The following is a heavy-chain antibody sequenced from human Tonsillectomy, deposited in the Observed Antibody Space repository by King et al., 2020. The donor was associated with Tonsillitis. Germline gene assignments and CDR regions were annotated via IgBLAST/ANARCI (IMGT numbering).Heavy chain of an antibody. J-gene: IGHJ5*02. CDR1: GGTFSNYA. Sequence: QLVQSGAEVKKPGSSVKVSCKASGGTFSNYAISWVRQAPGQGLEWMGGIIPMFGAVNYAQKFQGRVTIIADESTNTAYMELSSLRSQDTAVYFCARGSKYHLLQNWFDHWGQGTLVTVSS. V-gene: IGHV1-69*01. CDR2: IIPMFGAV. D-gene: IGHD2-2*01. CDR3: ARGSKYHLLQNWFDH.